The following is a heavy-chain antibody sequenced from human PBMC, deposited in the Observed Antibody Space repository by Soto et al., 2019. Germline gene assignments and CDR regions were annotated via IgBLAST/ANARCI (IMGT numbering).Heavy chain of an antibody. CDR3: ARPYGGNSPFFDY. V-gene: IGHV5-51*01. Sequence: GESLKISCKGSGYIFSSYWIGGVRQVPGKGLEWMGNIYPGDSDTRYSPSFQGHVTISTDKSINTAYLQWTSLRASDTAMYYCARPYGGNSPFFDYWGQGSLVTVSS. D-gene: IGHD4-17*01. CDR2: IYPGDSDT. J-gene: IGHJ4*01. CDR1: GYIFSSYW.